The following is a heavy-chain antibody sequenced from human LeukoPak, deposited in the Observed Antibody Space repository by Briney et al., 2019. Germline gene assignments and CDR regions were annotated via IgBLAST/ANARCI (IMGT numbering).Heavy chain of an antibody. CDR1: GFTFDDYT. V-gene: IGHV3-43D*03. CDR3: ARAKYMDY. CDR2: ITWDGGSA. Sequence: GGSLRLSCAASGFTFDDYTMHWVRQAPGKGLEWVSLITWDGGSAYYADSVKGRFAISRDNSKNSLYLQMNSLRAEDTALYYCARAKYMDYWGQGTLVTVSS. D-gene: IGHD2/OR15-2a*01. J-gene: IGHJ4*02.